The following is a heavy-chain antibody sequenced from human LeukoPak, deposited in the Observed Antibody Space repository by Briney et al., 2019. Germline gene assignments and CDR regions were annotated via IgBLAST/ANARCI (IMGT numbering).Heavy chain of an antibody. CDR2: INPSGGST. Sequence: ASVKVSCKASGYTFTSYYMHWVRQAPGQGLEWMGIINPSGGSTSYAQKFQGRVTMTRDTSTSTVYMELSSLRSEDTAVYYCARADPSSYGFYYFDYWGQGTLVTVSS. V-gene: IGHV1-46*01. D-gene: IGHD5-18*01. CDR1: GYTFTSYY. CDR3: ARADPSSYGFYYFDY. J-gene: IGHJ4*02.